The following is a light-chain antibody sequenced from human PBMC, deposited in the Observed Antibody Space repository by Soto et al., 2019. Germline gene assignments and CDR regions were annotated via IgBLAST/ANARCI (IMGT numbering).Light chain of an antibody. Sequence: IVLPQSPATLSVSPGERATLSCRASQAVGSNLAWYQQRPGQAPRLLIYDASTRATGIPHRFSGGGSGSDFTLTISSMQSEDFAGYYCQHFTKWPHMPAFGGGTKLAIK. CDR3: QHFTKWPHMPA. CDR1: QAVGSN. CDR2: DAS. J-gene: IGKJ4*01. V-gene: IGKV3-15*01.